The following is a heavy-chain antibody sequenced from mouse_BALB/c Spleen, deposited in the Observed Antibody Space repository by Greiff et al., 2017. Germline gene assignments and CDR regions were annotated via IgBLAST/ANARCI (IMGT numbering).Heavy chain of an antibody. CDR1: GYTFTSYW. Sequence: VQLQQPGAELVKPGASVKLSCKASGYTFTSYWMHWVKQRPGQGLEWIGEINPSNGRTNYNEKFKSKATLTVDKSSSTAYMQLSSLTSEDSAVYYCARWLLQYYAMDYWGQGTSVTVSS. CDR2: INPSNGRT. V-gene: IGHV1S81*02. J-gene: IGHJ4*01. CDR3: ARWLLQYYAMDY. D-gene: IGHD2-3*01.